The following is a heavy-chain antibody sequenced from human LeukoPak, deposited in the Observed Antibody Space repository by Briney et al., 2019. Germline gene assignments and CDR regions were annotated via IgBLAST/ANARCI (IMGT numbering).Heavy chain of an antibody. CDR1: GGSISSGSYY. V-gene: IGHV4-61*02. CDR2: IYTSGST. Sequence: SQTLSLTCTVSGGSISSGSYYWSWIRQPAGKGLEWIGRIYTSGSTNYNPSLKSRVTISVDTSKNQFSLKLSSVTAADTAVYYCARHGSGSTIDYWGQGTLVTVSS. D-gene: IGHD3-10*01. CDR3: ARHGSGSTIDY. J-gene: IGHJ4*02.